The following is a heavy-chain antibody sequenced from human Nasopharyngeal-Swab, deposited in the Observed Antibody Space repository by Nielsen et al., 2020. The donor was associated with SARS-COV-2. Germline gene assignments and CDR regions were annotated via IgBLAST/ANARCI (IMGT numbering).Heavy chain of an antibody. CDR1: GGSFSGYY. D-gene: IGHD6-6*01. J-gene: IGHJ3*02. CDR2: INHSGST. CDR3: ARGDSSSSPAFDI. V-gene: IGHV4-34*01. Sequence: GSLRLSCAVYGGSFSGYYWSWIRQPPGKGLEWIGEINHSGSTNYNPSLKSRVTISVDTSKNQFSLKLSSVTAADTAVYYCARGDSSSSPAFDIWGQGTMVTVSS.